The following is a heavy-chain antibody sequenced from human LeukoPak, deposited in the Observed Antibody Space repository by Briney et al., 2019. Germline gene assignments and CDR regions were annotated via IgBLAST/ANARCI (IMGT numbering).Heavy chain of an antibody. CDR2: ISGSGGST. Sequence: PGGSLRLSCAASGFTFSSYAMSWVRQAPGKGLEWVSAISGSGGSTYYADSVKGRFTISRDNSKNTLYLQMNSLRAEDTAVYYCARDSGGSSSGFDYWGQGTLVTVSS. V-gene: IGHV3-23*01. J-gene: IGHJ4*02. CDR3: ARDSGGSSSGFDY. D-gene: IGHD6-13*01. CDR1: GFTFSSYA.